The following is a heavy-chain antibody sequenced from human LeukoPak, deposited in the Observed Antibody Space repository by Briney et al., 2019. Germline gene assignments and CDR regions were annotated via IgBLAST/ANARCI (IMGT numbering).Heavy chain of an antibody. D-gene: IGHD3-10*01. CDR2: ISYDGSNK. J-gene: IGHJ6*02. CDR3: ARDVNILLWFGEQSSYGMDV. V-gene: IGHV3-30*03. Sequence: ALRLSSAASGFTFSSYGMHWVRQAPGKGLEWVAVISYDGSNKYYADSVKGRFTISRDNSKNTLYLQMNSLRAEDTAVYYCARDVNILLWFGEQSSYGMDVWGQGTTVTVSS. CDR1: GFTFSSYG.